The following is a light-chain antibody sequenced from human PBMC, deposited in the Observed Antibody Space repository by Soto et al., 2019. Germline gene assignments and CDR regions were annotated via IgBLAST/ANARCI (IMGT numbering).Light chain of an antibody. CDR1: QSVSSN. J-gene: IGKJ2*01. V-gene: IGKV3-15*01. CDR2: GAS. Sequence: EIVVTQSPATLSVSPGEAATLSCRASQSVSSNLAWYLQKPGQAPRLLIYGASTRATGTPATFSGSGSGTEFTLTISSLQSEDFAVYYCLQYNNWPRTFGQGTKLEIK. CDR3: LQYNNWPRT.